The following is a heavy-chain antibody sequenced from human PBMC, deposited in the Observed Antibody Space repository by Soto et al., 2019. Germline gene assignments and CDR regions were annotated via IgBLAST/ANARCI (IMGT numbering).Heavy chain of an antibody. CDR1: GGSISSSNW. J-gene: IGHJ6*02. CDR2: IYHSGST. Sequence: SETLSLTCAVSGGSISSSNWWSWVRQTPGKGLEWIGEIYHSGSTNYNPSLKSRVTISVDKSKNQFSLKLSSVSAADTAVYYCARERAFLLSSPGYSYCGMVFCGQGTTLTGS. CDR3: ARERAFLLSSPGYSYCGMVF. V-gene: IGHV4-4*02.